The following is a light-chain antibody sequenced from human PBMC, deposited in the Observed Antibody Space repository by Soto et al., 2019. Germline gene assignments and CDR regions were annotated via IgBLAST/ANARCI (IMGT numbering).Light chain of an antibody. V-gene: IGLV2-8*01. CDR1: SSDVGGYNY. CDR2: EVS. Sequence: QSALSQPPSASGSPGQSVTISCTATSSDVGGYNYVSWYQQHPGKAPKLMIYEVSKRPSGVPDRFSGSKSGNTASLTVSGLQAEDEADYSCTSYAGSNNFVVFGGGTKLTVL. J-gene: IGLJ2*01. CDR3: TSYAGSNNFVV.